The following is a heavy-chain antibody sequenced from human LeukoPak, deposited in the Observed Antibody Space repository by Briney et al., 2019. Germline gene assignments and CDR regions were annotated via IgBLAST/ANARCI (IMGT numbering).Heavy chain of an antibody. CDR2: IYYSGST. D-gene: IGHD3-9*01. V-gene: IGHV4-39*07. J-gene: IGHJ4*02. Sequence: SETLSLTCTVSGGSISSRSSYWGWIRQPPGKGLEWLGNIYYSGSTYYNPSLKSRLTISVDTSKNQFSLKLSSVTAADTAVYYCARSYYDVLTGYYHFFESWGQGTLVTVSS. CDR3: ARSYYDVLTGYYHFFES. CDR1: GGSISSRSSY.